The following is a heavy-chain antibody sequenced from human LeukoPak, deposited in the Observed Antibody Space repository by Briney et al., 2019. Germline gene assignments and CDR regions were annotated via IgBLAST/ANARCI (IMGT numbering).Heavy chain of an antibody. D-gene: IGHD6-13*01. V-gene: IGHV4-4*07. CDR2: IYTSGST. CDR1: GGSISSYY. J-gene: IGHJ5*02. Sequence: SETLSLTCTVSGGSISSYYWSWIRQPAGKGLEWIGRIYTSGSTNYNPSLKSRVTMSVDTSKNQFSLKLSSVTAADTAVYYCARVGFGSSSWYPNPSTWFDPWGQGTLVTVSS. CDR3: ARVGFGSSSWYPNPSTWFDP.